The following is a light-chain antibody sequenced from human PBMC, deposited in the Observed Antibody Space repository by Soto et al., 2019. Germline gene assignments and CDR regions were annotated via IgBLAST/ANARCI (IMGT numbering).Light chain of an antibody. J-gene: IGKJ3*01. CDR2: GAS. Sequence: EIVLTQSPGTLSLSPGERATLSCRASQSVTINYLAWYQQKPGQAPRLLVYGASTRATGIPDRFSGSGSGTDFTLTINRLEPEDFAVYYCQQYGISPFTFGPGTKV. CDR3: QQYGISPFT. V-gene: IGKV3-20*01. CDR1: QSVTINY.